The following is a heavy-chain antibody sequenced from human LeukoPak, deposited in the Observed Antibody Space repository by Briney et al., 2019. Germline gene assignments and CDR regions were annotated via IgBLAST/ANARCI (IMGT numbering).Heavy chain of an antibody. D-gene: IGHD2-15*01. J-gene: IGHJ4*02. CDR3: ARGAGFDGYCHPGGCDSGYFDA. Sequence: KPSETLSLTCAVYGDSFGRYYWNWVRQPPGKPLEYIGEINRAGTTNYNPSLKTRATLSIDTSKNQFSLRLTSVAAADTAVYFCARGAGFDGYCHPGGCDSGYFDAWGQGPPVSVSS. CDR1: GDSFGRYY. V-gene: IGHV4-34*01. CDR2: INRAGTT.